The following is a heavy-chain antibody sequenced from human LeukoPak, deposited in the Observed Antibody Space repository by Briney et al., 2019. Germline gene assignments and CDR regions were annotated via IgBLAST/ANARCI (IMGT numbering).Heavy chain of an antibody. CDR2: ISSSSSII. D-gene: IGHD3-10*01. Sequence: PGGSLRLSCAASRFTFSSYAMNWVRQAPGKGLEWVSYISSSSSIIYYADSVKGRFTISRDNAANSLSLQMNSLRAEDTAVYYCARGSYYPDYWGQGTRVTVSS. V-gene: IGHV3-48*04. CDR3: ARGSYYPDY. CDR1: RFTFSSYA. J-gene: IGHJ4*02.